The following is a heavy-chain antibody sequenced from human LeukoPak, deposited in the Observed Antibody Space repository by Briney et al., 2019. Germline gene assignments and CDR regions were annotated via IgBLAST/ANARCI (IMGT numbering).Heavy chain of an antibody. CDR2: IYYSGST. V-gene: IGHV4-59*08. Sequence: SETLSLTCTVPGGSISSYYWSWIRQPPGKGLEWIGYIYYSGSTNYNPSLKSRVTISVDTSKNQFSLKLSSVTAADTAVYYCARTISGWSIVFDYWGQGTLVTVSS. J-gene: IGHJ4*02. CDR3: ARTISGWSIVFDY. D-gene: IGHD6-19*01. CDR1: GGSISSYY.